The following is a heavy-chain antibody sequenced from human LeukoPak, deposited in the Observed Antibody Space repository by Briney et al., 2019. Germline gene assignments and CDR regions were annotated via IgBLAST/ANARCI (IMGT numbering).Heavy chain of an antibody. Sequence: SETLSLTCTVSGGSISSYYWSWIRQPAGKGLEWIGRIYTSGSTNYNPSLKSRVTMSVDTSKNQFSLKLSSVTAADTAVYYCARSAGGAAAGTRWYFDLWGRGTLVTVSS. CDR1: GGSISSYY. D-gene: IGHD6-13*01. J-gene: IGHJ2*01. CDR2: IYTSGST. CDR3: ARSAGGAAAGTRWYFDL. V-gene: IGHV4-4*07.